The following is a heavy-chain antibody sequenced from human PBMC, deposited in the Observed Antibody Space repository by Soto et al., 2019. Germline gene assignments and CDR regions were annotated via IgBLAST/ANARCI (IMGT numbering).Heavy chain of an antibody. CDR3: AREGSYGNSVNWYFDL. V-gene: IGHV3-33*01. J-gene: IGHJ2*01. CDR2: IWYDGNNE. D-gene: IGHD1-26*01. Sequence: QVQLVESGGGVLQPGRSLRLSCAASGFTLSRYGMHWVRQAPGKGLEWVALIWYDGNNEYYADSVNGRFTISRDNSKSTLYLQMNTLRAEDTAVYYCAREGSYGNSVNWYFDLWGRGTLVTVSS. CDR1: GFTLSRYG.